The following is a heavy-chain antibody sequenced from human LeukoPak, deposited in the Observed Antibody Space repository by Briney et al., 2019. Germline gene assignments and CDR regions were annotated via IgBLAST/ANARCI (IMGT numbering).Heavy chain of an antibody. Sequence: GGSLRLSCAASGFTFSSYGMPWVRQAPGKGLEWVAVIWYDGSNKYYADSVKGRFTISRDNSKNTLYLQMNSLRAEDTAVYYCARGSFRSSGWYEGDWGQGTLVTVSS. V-gene: IGHV3-33*01. CDR1: GFTFSSYG. J-gene: IGHJ4*02. CDR3: ARGSFRSSGWYEGD. CDR2: IWYDGSNK. D-gene: IGHD6-19*01.